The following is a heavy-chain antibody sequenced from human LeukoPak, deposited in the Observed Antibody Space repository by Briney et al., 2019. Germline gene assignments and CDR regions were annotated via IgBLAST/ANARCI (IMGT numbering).Heavy chain of an antibody. Sequence: GGSLRLSCAASGFTFSSYSMNWVRQAPGKGLEWVSSISSSSSYIYYADSVKGRLTIYSDNAKNSLYLKMYSLRAEDTAVYYCARGGIVVVPAAPNNWFDPWGQGTLVTVSS. CDR2: ISSSSSYI. CDR3: ARGGIVVVPAAPNNWFDP. D-gene: IGHD2-2*01. J-gene: IGHJ5*02. V-gene: IGHV3-21*01. CDR1: GFTFSSYS.